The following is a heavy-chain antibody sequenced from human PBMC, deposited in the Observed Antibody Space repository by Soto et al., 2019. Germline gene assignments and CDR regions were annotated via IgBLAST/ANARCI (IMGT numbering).Heavy chain of an antibody. CDR3: AREGIDINYDYHYYYMDC. CDR2: IIPILGIA. Sequence: SVKVSCKASGGTFSSYTISWVRQAPGQGLEWMGGIIPILGIANYAQKFQGRVTITADKSTSTAYMELGSLRSEDTAVYYCAREGIDINYDYHYYYMDCWGKGTTVTVSS. CDR1: GGTFSSYT. D-gene: IGHD4-4*01. V-gene: IGHV1-69*10. J-gene: IGHJ6*03.